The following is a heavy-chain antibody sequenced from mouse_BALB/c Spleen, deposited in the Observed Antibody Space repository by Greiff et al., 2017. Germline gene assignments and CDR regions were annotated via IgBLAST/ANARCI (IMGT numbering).Heavy chain of an antibody. Sequence: EVKLQESGPSLVKPSQTLSLTCSVTGDSITSGYWNWIRKFPGNKLEYMGYISYSGSTYYNPSLKSRISITRDTSKNQYYLQLNSVTTEDTATYYCARYRTTVYAMDYWGQGTSVTGSS. CDR3: ARYRTTVYAMDY. V-gene: IGHV3-8*02. D-gene: IGHD1-1*01. J-gene: IGHJ4*01. CDR2: ISYSGST. CDR1: GDSITSGY.